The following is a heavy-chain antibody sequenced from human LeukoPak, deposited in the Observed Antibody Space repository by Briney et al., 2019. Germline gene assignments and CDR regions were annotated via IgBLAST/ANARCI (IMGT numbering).Heavy chain of an antibody. CDR2: IIPIFGTA. J-gene: IGHJ6*02. CDR3: ASPRHCSSTSCRNYYYYGMDV. Sequence: SVKVSCKASGYTFTSYDINWVRQATGQGLEWMGGIIPIFGTANYAQKFQGRVTITADESTSTAYMELSSLRSEDTAVYYCASPRHCSSTSCRNYYYYGMDVWGQGTTVTVSS. V-gene: IGHV1-69*01. D-gene: IGHD2-2*01. CDR1: GYTFTSYD.